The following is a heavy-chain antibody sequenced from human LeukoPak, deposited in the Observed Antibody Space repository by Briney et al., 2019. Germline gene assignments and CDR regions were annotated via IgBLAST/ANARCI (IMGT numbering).Heavy chain of an antibody. CDR3: TREARVGNWFDP. J-gene: IGHJ5*02. Sequence: VASVKVSCRASGYTFTDYYIHWVRQAPGQGLEWMGWTNPDNGGTNYAQKFQGRVTMTRDTSIRTVYMDLSRLRSDDTAVFYCTREARVGNWFDPWGQGTQVTVSS. D-gene: IGHD2-2*01. V-gene: IGHV1-2*02. CDR1: GYTFTDYY. CDR2: TNPDNGGT.